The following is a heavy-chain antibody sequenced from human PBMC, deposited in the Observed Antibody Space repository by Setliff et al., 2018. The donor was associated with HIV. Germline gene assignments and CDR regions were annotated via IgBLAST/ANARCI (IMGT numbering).Heavy chain of an antibody. CDR3: ANFRGSSGWGFNY. J-gene: IGHJ4*02. CDR2: IIPIFGTA. CDR1: GGTFSSYA. D-gene: IGHD6-19*01. Sequence: SVKVSCKASGGTFSSYAISWVRQAPGQGLEWMGGIIPIFGTANYAQKFQGRVTITADESMSTAYMELSSLRSEDTAVYYCANFRGSSGWGFNYWGQGTLVTVSS. V-gene: IGHV1-69*13.